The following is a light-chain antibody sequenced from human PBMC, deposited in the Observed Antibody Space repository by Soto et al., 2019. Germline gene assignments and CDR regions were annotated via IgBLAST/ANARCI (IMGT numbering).Light chain of an antibody. V-gene: IGLV1-44*01. CDR1: SSNIGSNS. CDR2: SND. J-gene: IGLJ1*01. CDR3: AAWDDSLNGYV. Sequence: QSVLTQQPSASGTPGQRVTISCSGSSSNIGSNSVNWYQQLPGTAPKLLIYSNDRRPSGVPDRFSGSKSGTSASLAISGLQSEDEADYYCAAWDDSLNGYVFGTGTKLTVL.